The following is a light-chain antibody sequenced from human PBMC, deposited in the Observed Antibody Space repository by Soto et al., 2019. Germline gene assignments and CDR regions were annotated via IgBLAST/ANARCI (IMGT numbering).Light chain of an antibody. CDR2: EVT. CDR3: NSYAGSKNFGV. J-gene: IGLJ3*02. CDR1: SSDVGAYNY. Sequence: QYALTRPPSASGSPGQSVTISCTGTSSDVGAYNYVSWYQQHPGKAPKLIIYEVTKRPSGVPDRFSGSKSGNTASLTVSGLQAEDEADYYCNSYAGSKNFGVFGGGTKLTVL. V-gene: IGLV2-8*01.